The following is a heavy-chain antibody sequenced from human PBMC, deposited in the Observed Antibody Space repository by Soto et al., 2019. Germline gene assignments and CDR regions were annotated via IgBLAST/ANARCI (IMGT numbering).Heavy chain of an antibody. V-gene: IGHV1-69*13. CDR1: GGTFSSYA. CDR3: ARAPKSYSSPSGYFDY. CDR2: IIPIFGTA. Sequence: GASVKVSCKASGGTFSSYAISWVRQAPGQGLEWMGGIIPIFGTANYAQKFQGRVTITADESTSTAYMELSSLRSEDTAVYYCARAPKSYSSPSGYFDYWGQGTLVTVSS. J-gene: IGHJ4*02. D-gene: IGHD6-6*01.